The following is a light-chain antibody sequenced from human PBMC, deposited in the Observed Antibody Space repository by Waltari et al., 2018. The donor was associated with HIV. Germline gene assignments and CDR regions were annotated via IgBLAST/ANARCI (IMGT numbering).Light chain of an antibody. CDR3: AAWVDSHVV. V-gene: IGLV1-44*01. CDR1: SSHIGNNT. J-gene: IGLJ2*01. CDR2: SSN. Sequence: QSVLTQPPSASGTPARRARLSCSGHSSHIGNNTVNWYQHLPGTAPKRLIYSSNRRPSGVPDRFSGSKSGTSASLAISGLQSEDEADYYCAAWVDSHVVCGGGTKLTGL.